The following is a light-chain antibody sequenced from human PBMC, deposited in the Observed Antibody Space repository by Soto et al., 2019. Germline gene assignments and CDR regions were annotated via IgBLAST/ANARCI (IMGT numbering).Light chain of an antibody. J-gene: IGKJ1*01. CDR2: GAS. Sequence: EIVMTRFPATLSVSPGQRATLSCRASQSVSSNLAWYQQKPGQAPRLLIYGASTRATGVPARFSGSGSGTDFTLTISSLQSEDFTVYSCLQYHNLWAFGQGTKVDI. CDR3: LQYHNLWA. V-gene: IGKV3-15*01. CDR1: QSVSSN.